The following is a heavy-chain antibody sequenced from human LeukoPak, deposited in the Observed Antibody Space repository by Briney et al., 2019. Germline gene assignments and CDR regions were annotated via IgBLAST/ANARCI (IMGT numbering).Heavy chain of an antibody. D-gene: IGHD3-3*01. V-gene: IGHV5-51*01. Sequence: GESLKISCKGSGYSFTSYWIGWVRQMPAKGLEWMGIIYPGDSDTRYSPSFQGQVTISADKSISTAYLQWSSLKASDTAMYYCARASRGYDFWSGYYDPQFDPWGQGTLVTVSS. CDR3: ARASRGYDFWSGYYDPQFDP. CDR2: IYPGDSDT. J-gene: IGHJ5*02. CDR1: GYSFTSYW.